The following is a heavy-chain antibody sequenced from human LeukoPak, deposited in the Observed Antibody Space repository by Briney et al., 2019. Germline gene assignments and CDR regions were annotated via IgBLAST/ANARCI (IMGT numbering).Heavy chain of an antibody. Sequence: TLSLTCTVSGGSISSGSYYWSWIRQPAGKGLEWIGRIYTSGSTNYNPSLKSRVTISVDTSKNQFPLKLSSATAADTAVYYCARDRGIAVAYWGQGTLVTVSS. CDR3: ARDRGIAVAY. V-gene: IGHV4-61*02. CDR2: IYTSGST. J-gene: IGHJ4*02. CDR1: GGSISSGSYY. D-gene: IGHD6-19*01.